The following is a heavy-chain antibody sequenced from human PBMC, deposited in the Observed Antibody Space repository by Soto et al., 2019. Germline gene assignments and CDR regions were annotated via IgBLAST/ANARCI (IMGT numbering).Heavy chain of an antibody. CDR3: ARASVLTGYHLLDY. Sequence: QVQLVESGGGVVQPGRSLRLSCAASGFTFSSYGMHWVRQAPGKGLEWVAVIWYDGSNKYYADSVKGRFTISRDNSKNTLYLQMHSLRAEDTAVYYCARASVLTGYHLLDYWGQGTLVTVSS. J-gene: IGHJ4*02. CDR1: GFTFSSYG. D-gene: IGHD3-9*01. CDR2: IWYDGSNK. V-gene: IGHV3-33*01.